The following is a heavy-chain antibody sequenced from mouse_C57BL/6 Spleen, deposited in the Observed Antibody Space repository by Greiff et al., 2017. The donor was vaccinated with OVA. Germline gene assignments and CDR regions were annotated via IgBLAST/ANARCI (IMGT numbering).Heavy chain of an antibody. V-gene: IGHV1-19*01. Sequence: EVQLQQSGPVLVKPGASVKMSCKASGYTFTDYYMNWVKQSHGKSLEWIGVINPYNGGTSYNQKFKGKATLTVDKSSSTAYMELNSLTSEDSAVYYCARQGTTVPWYFDVWGTGTTVTVSS. D-gene: IGHD1-1*01. CDR1: GYTFTDYY. CDR3: ARQGTTVPWYFDV. J-gene: IGHJ1*03. CDR2: INPYNGGT.